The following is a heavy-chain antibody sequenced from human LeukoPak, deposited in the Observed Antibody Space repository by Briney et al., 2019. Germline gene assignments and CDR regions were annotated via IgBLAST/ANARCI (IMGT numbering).Heavy chain of an antibody. CDR2: ISGSGGST. CDR3: ASGYSYGQDAFDI. D-gene: IGHD5-18*01. J-gene: IGHJ3*02. Sequence: PGGSLRLSCAASGFTFSSYAMSWVRQAPGKGLEWVSAISGSGGSTYYADSVKGRFTISRDNAKNSLYLQMNSLRAEDTAVYYCASGYSYGQDAFDIWGQGTMVTVSS. CDR1: GFTFSSYA. V-gene: IGHV3-23*01.